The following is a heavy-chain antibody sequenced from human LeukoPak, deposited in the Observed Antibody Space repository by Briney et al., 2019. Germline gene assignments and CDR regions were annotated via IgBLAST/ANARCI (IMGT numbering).Heavy chain of an antibody. CDR3: AREAYGSGSYYLDYYYYGMDV. CDR2: ISAYNGNT. D-gene: IGHD3-10*01. CDR1: GYTFTSYG. Sequence: GASVKVSCKASGYTFTSYGISWVRQAPGQGLGWMGWISAYNGNTNYAQKLQGRVTMTTDTSTSTAYMELRSLRSDDTAVYYCAREAYGSGSYYLDYYYYGMDVWGQGTTVTVSS. J-gene: IGHJ6*02. V-gene: IGHV1-18*01.